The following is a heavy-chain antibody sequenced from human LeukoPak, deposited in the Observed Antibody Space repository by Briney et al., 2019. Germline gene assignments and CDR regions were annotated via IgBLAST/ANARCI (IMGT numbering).Heavy chain of an antibody. D-gene: IGHD5-18*01. CDR1: GFTFSSYW. J-gene: IGHJ4*02. Sequence: GSLRLSCAASGFTFSSYWMSWIRQPPGKGLEWIGEINHSGSTNYNPSLKSRVTISVDTSKNQFSLKLSSVTAADTAVYYCARRRYTARTIDYWGQGTLVTVSS. CDR2: INHSGST. CDR3: ARRRYTARTIDY. V-gene: IGHV4-34*01.